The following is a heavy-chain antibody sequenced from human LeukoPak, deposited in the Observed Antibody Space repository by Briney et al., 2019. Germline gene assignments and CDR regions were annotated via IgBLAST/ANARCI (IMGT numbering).Heavy chain of an antibody. Sequence: SETLSLTCALHGGSFSGYYWSWIRQPPGKGLEWIGEINHSGSTNYNPSLKSRVTISVDTSKNQFSLKLSSVTAADTAVYYCARASVIAIPFSYWGQGTLVTVSS. CDR1: GGSFSGYY. J-gene: IGHJ4*02. CDR3: ARASVIAIPFSY. V-gene: IGHV4-34*01. D-gene: IGHD2-21*01. CDR2: INHSGST.